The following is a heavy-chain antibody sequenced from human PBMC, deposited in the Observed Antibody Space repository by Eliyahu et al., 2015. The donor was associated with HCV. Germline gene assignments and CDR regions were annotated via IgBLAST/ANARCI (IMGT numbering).Heavy chain of an antibody. CDR3: AKDVWQQLPRRGYFDY. J-gene: IGHJ4*02. Sequence: EVQLLESGGGLVQPGGSLXXSCAAXGFTFSSYAMXWVRQAPGKGLGWVSAISGSGGSTYYADSVKGRFTISRDNSKNTLYLQMNSLRAEDTAVYYCAKDVWQQLPRRGYFDYWGQGTLVTVSS. V-gene: IGHV3-23*01. CDR2: ISGSGGST. CDR1: GFTFSSYA. D-gene: IGHD6-13*01.